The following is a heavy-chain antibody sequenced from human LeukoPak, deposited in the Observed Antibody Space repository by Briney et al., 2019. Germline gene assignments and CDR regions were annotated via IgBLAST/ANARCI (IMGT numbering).Heavy chain of an antibody. CDR1: GGTFSSYA. Sequence: SVKVSCKASGGTFSSYAISWVRQAPGQGLEWMGGIIPIFGTANYAQKFQGRVTITADESTSTAYMELSSLRSEDTAVYYCARGKYYYDSSGLSLDYWGQGTLVTVSS. D-gene: IGHD3-22*01. V-gene: IGHV1-69*01. CDR2: IIPIFGTA. CDR3: ARGKYYYDSSGLSLDY. J-gene: IGHJ4*02.